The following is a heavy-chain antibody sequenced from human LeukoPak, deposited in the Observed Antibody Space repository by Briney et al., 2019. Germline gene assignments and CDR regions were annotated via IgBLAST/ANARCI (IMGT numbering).Heavy chain of an antibody. D-gene: IGHD1-14*01. V-gene: IGHV3-9*01. J-gene: IGHJ5*01. Sequence: PGRSLRLSCAASGFTFDDHAMHWVRQAPGKGLEWVSGINWSSGTAYYADSVKGRFTVSRDNAKNSLFLEMNSLRTEDTAVYYCAKDRRAPGRIGTLDSWGQGTLVTVSS. CDR2: INWSSGTA. CDR3: AKDRRAPGRIGTLDS. CDR1: GFTFDDHA.